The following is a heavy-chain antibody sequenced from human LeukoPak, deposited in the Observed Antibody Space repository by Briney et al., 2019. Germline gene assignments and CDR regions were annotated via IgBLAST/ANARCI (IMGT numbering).Heavy chain of an antibody. Sequence: PSETLSLTCTVSGGSISSYYWSWIRQPPGKGLEWIGYIYYSGSTNYNPSLKSRVTISVDTSKNQFSLKLSSVTAADTAVYYCARHGDSSSRSWFDPWGQGTLVTVSS. D-gene: IGHD6-13*01. CDR2: IYYSGST. J-gene: IGHJ5*02. CDR3: ARHGDSSSRSWFDP. V-gene: IGHV4-59*08. CDR1: GGSISSYY.